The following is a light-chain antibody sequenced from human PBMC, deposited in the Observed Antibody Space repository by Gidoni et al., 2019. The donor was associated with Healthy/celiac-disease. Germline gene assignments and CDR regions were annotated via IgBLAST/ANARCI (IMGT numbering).Light chain of an antibody. CDR3: QQSYSTRFT. J-gene: IGKJ3*01. CDR2: AAS. CDR1: QSISSY. V-gene: IGKV1-39*01. Sequence: DSQRTQSPSSLSASVGDRVTITCRASQSISSYLNWYQQKPGKAPKLLIYAASSLPSGVPSRFSGSSSGTDFTLTISSLQPEDFATYYCQQSYSTRFTFGPGTKVEIK.